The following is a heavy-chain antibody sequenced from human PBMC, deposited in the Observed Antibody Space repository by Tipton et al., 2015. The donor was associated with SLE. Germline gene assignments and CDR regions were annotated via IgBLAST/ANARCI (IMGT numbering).Heavy chain of an antibody. CDR3: ARGEWNYFFDH. V-gene: IGHV3-53*05. CDR1: GFSVNMHF. J-gene: IGHJ4*02. Sequence: SLRLSCVVSGFSVNMHFMSWVRQTPGKGLEWVSVIYLGGTTFYADSVKGRFTISRDDSKNTLYLQMNSRRPEDAAVYYCARGEWNYFFDHWGQGTLVSVSS. CDR2: IYLGGTT. D-gene: IGHD3-3*01.